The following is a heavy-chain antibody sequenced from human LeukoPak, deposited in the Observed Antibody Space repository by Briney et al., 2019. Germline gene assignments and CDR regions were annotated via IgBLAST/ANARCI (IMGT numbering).Heavy chain of an antibody. D-gene: IGHD1-26*01. Sequence: GGSLRLSCAASGFTFSSYEMNWVRQAPGKGLEGVSYISSSGSTIYYADSVKGGLTISGDNAKNSLYLQMNSLRAEDTAVYYCARGVGAPVSHWGQGTLVTVSS. CDR1: GFTFSSYE. CDR3: ARGVGAPVSH. V-gene: IGHV3-48*03. CDR2: ISSSGSTI. J-gene: IGHJ4*02.